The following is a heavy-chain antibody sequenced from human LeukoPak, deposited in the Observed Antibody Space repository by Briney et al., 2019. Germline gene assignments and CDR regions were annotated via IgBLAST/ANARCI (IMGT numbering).Heavy chain of an antibody. CDR3: ARDKGIAATEKLNWFDP. J-gene: IGHJ5*02. Sequence: GASVKGSCKASEYTFTSYAIHLVRQAPGQRLEWMGWINVGNGNTQYSQKFQGRVTITRDTSASTAYMELSSLRPEDTAVYYCARDKGIAATEKLNWFDPWGQGTLVTVSS. CDR2: INVGNGNT. V-gene: IGHV1-3*01. CDR1: EYTFTSYA. D-gene: IGHD6-13*01.